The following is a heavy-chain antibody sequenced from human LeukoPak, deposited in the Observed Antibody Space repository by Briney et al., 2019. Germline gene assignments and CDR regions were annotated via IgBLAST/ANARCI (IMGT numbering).Heavy chain of an antibody. CDR1: GFTFEDHG. D-gene: IGHD6-25*01. CDR2: INWDGGST. J-gene: IGHJ4*02. CDR3: AGGDRNGWYFNY. V-gene: IGHV3-20*04. Sequence: PGGSLRLSCAASGFTFEDHGMSWVRQVPGKGLEWVSGINWDGGSTGYADSVKGRFTISRDNVKNSLHLQMNSLRADGTALYFCAGGDRNGWYFNYWGQGTLVAVSS.